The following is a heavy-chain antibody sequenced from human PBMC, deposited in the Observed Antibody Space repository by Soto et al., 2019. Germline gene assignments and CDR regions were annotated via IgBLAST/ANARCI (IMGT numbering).Heavy chain of an antibody. Sequence: QVQLEESGGGVVQPGGSLRLSCTTSGFTFNTYGMYWVRQAPGKGLEWGAIIWYDGSNKYYGDSVKGRFTISRDNSKNTLYLQMNSLRAEDTALYYCARGDCTGAYCYSWPFNYGVDVWGQGTTVTVSS. CDR3: ARGDCTGAYCYSWPFNYGVDV. CDR1: GFTFNTYG. V-gene: IGHV3-33*08. J-gene: IGHJ6*02. CDR2: IWYDGSNK. D-gene: IGHD2-15*01.